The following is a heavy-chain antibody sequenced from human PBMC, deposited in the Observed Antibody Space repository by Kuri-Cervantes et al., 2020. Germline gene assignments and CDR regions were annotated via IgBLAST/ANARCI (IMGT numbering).Heavy chain of an antibody. CDR3: AKDAVSSGWLFY. Sequence: GESLKISCAASGFTFSNYGMHWVRQALGKGLEWVAFIRYDGSNEYYADSVKGRFTISRDNSKNTLYLQMNSLRAEDTAVYYCAKDAVSSGWLFYWGQGTLVTVSS. V-gene: IGHV3-30*02. CDR2: IRYDGSNE. D-gene: IGHD6-19*01. CDR1: GFTFSNYG. J-gene: IGHJ4*02.